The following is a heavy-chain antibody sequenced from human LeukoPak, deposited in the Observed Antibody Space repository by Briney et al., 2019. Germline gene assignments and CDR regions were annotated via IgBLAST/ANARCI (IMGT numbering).Heavy chain of an antibody. J-gene: IGHJ3*02. CDR2: MNPNSGST. D-gene: IGHD3-22*01. V-gene: IGHV1-8*03. Sequence: ASVKVSCKASGYTFTSYDINWVRQATGQGLEWMGWMNPNSGSTGYAQKFQGRVTITRNTSISTAYMELSCLRSEDTAVYYCARVSDSSGYNDAFDIWGQGTMVTVSS. CDR3: ARVSDSSGYNDAFDI. CDR1: GYTFTSYD.